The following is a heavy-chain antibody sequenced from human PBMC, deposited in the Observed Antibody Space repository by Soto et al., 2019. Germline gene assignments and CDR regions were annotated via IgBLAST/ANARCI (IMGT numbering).Heavy chain of an antibody. D-gene: IGHD5-18*01. CDR3: ARDHPHSYGVYYFDY. Sequence: SETLSLTCTVSGGSISSYYWSWIRQSPGKGLEWIGYIYSSGSTHYNPSLQNRVTISIDTSKNQVSLKVNSVTAADTAVYYCARDHPHSYGVYYFDYWGQGTPLTVSS. J-gene: IGHJ4*02. CDR2: IYSSGST. CDR1: GGSISSYY. V-gene: IGHV4-59*01.